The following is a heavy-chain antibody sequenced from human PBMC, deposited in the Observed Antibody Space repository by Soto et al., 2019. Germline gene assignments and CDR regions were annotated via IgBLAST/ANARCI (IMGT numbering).Heavy chain of an antibody. J-gene: IGHJ6*02. CDR1: GFTFSNYA. D-gene: IGHD2-21*01. CDR2: ITSNGGNT. Sequence: EVQLVESGGGLVQPGGSLRLSCAASGFTFSNYAMHWVRQAPGKGLEYVSVITSNGGNTDYASSVKGRFTISRDNSKSTLYLQMGSLRAEDMAVYYCARRIPFGYGMDVWGQGTTVTVSS. V-gene: IGHV3-64*01. CDR3: ARRIPFGYGMDV.